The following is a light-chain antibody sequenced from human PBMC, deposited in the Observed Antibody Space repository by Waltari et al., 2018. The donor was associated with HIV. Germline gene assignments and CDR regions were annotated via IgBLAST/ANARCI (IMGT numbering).Light chain of an antibody. CDR3: GAWEGSRNGWV. CDR1: SSNFGSNP. V-gene: IGLV1-44*01. CDR2: RNN. J-gene: IGLJ3*02. Sequence: QSVLTQPPSASGHPGPRVTISCSGSSSNFGSNPVNWYHQLPGTAPKLLIYRNNQRPSGVPDRFSGSKSGNAASLAIGGLQAEDEADYYCGAWEGSRNGWVFGGGTKLTVL.